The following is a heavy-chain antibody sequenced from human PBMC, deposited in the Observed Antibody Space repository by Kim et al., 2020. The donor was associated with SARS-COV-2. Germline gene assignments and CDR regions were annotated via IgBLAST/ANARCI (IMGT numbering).Heavy chain of an antibody. V-gene: IGHV3-21*01. J-gene: IGHJ6*02. CDR3: AEAYGDYYYYGMDV. Sequence: GGSLRLSCAASGFTFSSYSMNWVRQAPGKGLEWVSSISSSSRYIYHADSVKGRFTISRDNAKNSLYLQVNSLRAEDTAVYYCAEAYGDYYYYGMDVWGQGTTVTVSS. CDR2: ISSSSRYI. CDR1: GFTFSSYS. D-gene: IGHD4-17*01.